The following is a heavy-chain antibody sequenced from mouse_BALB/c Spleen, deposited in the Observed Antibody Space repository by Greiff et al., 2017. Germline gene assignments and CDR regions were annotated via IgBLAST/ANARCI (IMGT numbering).Heavy chain of an antibody. V-gene: IGHV1-87*01. CDR1: GYTFTSYW. J-gene: IGHJ3*01. CDR2: IYPGDGDT. D-gene: IGHD2-12*01. Sequence: QVQLQQSGAELARPGASVKLSCKASGYTFTSYWMQWVKQRPGQGLEWIGAIYPGDGDTRYTQKFKGKATLTADKSSSTAYMQLSSLASEDSAVYYCARSPLDDREFAYWGQGTLVTVSA. CDR3: ARSPLDDREFAY.